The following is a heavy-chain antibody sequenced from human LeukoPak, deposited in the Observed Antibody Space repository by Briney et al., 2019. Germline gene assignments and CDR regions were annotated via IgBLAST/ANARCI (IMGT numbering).Heavy chain of an antibody. Sequence: GASVKVPCKASGYTFTSYGISWVRQAPGQGLEWMGWISAYNGNTNYAQKLQGRVTMTTDTSTSTAYMELRSLRSDDTAVYYCARDLISGSYDFWSGYYPLDYWGQGTLVTVSS. D-gene: IGHD3-3*01. CDR3: ARDLISGSYDFWSGYYPLDY. J-gene: IGHJ4*02. V-gene: IGHV1-18*01. CDR2: ISAYNGNT. CDR1: GYTFTSYG.